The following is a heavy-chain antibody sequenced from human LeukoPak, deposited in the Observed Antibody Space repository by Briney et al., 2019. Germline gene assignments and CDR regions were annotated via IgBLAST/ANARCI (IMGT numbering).Heavy chain of an antibody. J-gene: IGHJ6*02. D-gene: IGHD4-11*01. Sequence: SETLSLTCAVYGGSFSGYYWSWIRQPPGKGLEWIGEINYSGSTNYNPSLKSRVTISVDTSKNQFSLKLSSVTAADTAVYYCARQPVYRDYYYYGMDVWGQGTTVTVSS. CDR2: INYSGST. CDR3: ARQPVYRDYYYYGMDV. V-gene: IGHV4-34*01. CDR1: GGSFSGYY.